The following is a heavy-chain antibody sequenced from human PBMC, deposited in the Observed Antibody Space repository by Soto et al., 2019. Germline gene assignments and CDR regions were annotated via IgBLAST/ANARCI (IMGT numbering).Heavy chain of an antibody. V-gene: IGHV5-51*01. CDR3: ARRSNIVGAPFEY. Sequence: PGESLKISCKGSGYSFTTHWIGWVRQMSGKGLEWMGIINPDDSDTRNSPSFQGQVTISADKSISTAYLQWNSLKASDTAMYYCARRSNIVGAPFEYWGQGTLVTVSS. CDR2: INPDDSDT. J-gene: IGHJ4*02. CDR1: GYSFTTHW. D-gene: IGHD1-26*01.